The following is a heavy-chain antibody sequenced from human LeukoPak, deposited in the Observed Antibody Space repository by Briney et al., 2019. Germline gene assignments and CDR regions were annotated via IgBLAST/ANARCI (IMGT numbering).Heavy chain of an antibody. Sequence: KPSETLSLTCTVSGGSISYYYWSWIRQPPGKGLEWIGYVYYSGSTKYNPSLTSLLTISVDTSMNQFSLKLSSVTAADTAVYYCARDRGSGWVYDAFDIWGQGTMVTVSS. V-gene: IGHV4-59*01. J-gene: IGHJ3*02. CDR2: VYYSGST. CDR1: GGSISYYY. CDR3: ARDRGSGWVYDAFDI. D-gene: IGHD6-19*01.